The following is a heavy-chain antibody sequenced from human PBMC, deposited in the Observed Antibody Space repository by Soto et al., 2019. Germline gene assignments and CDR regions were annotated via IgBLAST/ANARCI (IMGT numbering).Heavy chain of an antibody. Sequence: SVKVSCKASGGTFSSYAISWVRQAPGQGLEWMGGIIPIFGTANYAQKFQGRVTITADESTSTAYMELSSLRSEDTAVYYCARGPRYCSTTTCFSGVTWFDPWGQGTLVTVSS. CDR1: GGTFSSYA. V-gene: IGHV1-69*13. CDR2: IIPIFGTA. CDR3: ARGPRYCSTTTCFSGVTWFDP. D-gene: IGHD2-2*01. J-gene: IGHJ5*02.